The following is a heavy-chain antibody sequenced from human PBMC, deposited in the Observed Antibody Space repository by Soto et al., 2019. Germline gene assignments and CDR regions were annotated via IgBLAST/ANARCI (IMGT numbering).Heavy chain of an antibody. J-gene: IGHJ6*02. CDR1: GYTFTKYG. V-gene: IGHV1-18*04. CDR2: IGVYNGKT. D-gene: IGHD2-2*02. CDR3: SRARYCTSPSCYNHYYYGMDI. Sequence: QEQLVQSGGEVKKPGASVRVSCKASGYTFTKYGITWVRQAPGQGLEWMGWIGVYNGKTNYARKLQGRVIMTADTSARTAYMELRSLRSDDTAVYYCSRARYCTSPSCYNHYYYGMDIWGQGTTV.